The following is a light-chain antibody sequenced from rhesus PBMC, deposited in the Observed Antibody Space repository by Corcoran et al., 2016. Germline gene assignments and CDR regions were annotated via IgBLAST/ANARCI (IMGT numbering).Light chain of an antibody. V-gene: IGKV1-74*01. J-gene: IGKJ4*01. CDR3: QHNDGTPLT. CDR1: ENVNNY. Sequence: DIQMTQSPSSLSASVGDRVTITCRTSENVNNYLNWYQQKPGKAPKLLSYKASTLQSGVPSRFSGSGSVADYTVTSSSLRSEGCVSDDCQHNDGTPLTFGGGSKVEIK. CDR2: KAS.